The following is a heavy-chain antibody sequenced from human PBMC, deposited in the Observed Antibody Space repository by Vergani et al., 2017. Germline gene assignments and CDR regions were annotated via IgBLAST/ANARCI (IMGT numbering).Heavy chain of an antibody. CDR1: GYTFTSYY. Sequence: QVQLVQSGAEVKKPGSSVKVSCKASGYTFTSYYMHWVRQAPGQGLEWMGIINPSGGSTSYAQKFQGRVTMTTDTSTSTAYMELRSLRSDDTAVYYCARDEGKYYYGSGSYPAFDIWGQGTMVTVSS. J-gene: IGHJ3*02. CDR3: ARDEGKYYYGSGSYPAFDI. CDR2: INPSGGST. D-gene: IGHD3-10*01. V-gene: IGHV1-46*01.